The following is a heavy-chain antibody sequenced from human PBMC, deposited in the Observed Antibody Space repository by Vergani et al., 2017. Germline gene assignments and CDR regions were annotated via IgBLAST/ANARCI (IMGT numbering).Heavy chain of an antibody. Sequence: QVQVVQSGAEVKKPGASVKFSCKTSAYTSSNYYMHWVRQAPGQGLEWMGIINPSGGHTNYAQKFQGRVTMTRDTSTSTVYMELSSLSAEDTAIYYCARGDYGILTGYRYWGQGTLVTVSA. CDR2: INPSGGHT. CDR1: AYTSSNYY. D-gene: IGHD3-9*01. CDR3: ARGDYGILTGYRY. J-gene: IGHJ4*02. V-gene: IGHV1-46*03.